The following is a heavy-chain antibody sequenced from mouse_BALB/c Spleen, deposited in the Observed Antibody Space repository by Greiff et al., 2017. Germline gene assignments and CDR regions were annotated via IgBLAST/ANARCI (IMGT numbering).Heavy chain of an antibody. CDR3: ASEDGYEGYAMDY. J-gene: IGHJ4*01. CDR1: GFTFSSYT. Sequence: EVKVVESGGGLVQPGGSLKLSCAASGFTFSSYTMSWVRQTPEKRLEWVAYISNGGGSTYYPDTVKGRFTISRDNAKNTLYLQMSSLKSEDTAMYYCASEDGYEGYAMDYWGQGTSVTVSS. V-gene: IGHV5-12-2*01. D-gene: IGHD2-2*01. CDR2: ISNGGGST.